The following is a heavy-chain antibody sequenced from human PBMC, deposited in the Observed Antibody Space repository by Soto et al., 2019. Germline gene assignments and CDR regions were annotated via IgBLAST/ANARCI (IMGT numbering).Heavy chain of an antibody. J-gene: IGHJ5*01. D-gene: IGHD2-15*01. CDR2: IYKSTTT. CDR1: GDSISTVDYF. CDR3: ARGRYCRTGRCFPNWCES. V-gene: IGHV4-30-4*01. Sequence: SETLSLTCSVSGDSISTVDYFWAWTRQPPGQALEYIGYIYKSTTTYYNPSFESRVAISLDTSKSQFSQTVTSVTAADTAVYFCARGRYCRTGRCFPNWCESWGQGTLVTVSS.